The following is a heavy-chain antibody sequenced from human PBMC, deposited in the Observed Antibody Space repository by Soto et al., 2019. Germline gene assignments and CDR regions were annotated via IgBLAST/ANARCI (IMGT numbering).Heavy chain of an antibody. D-gene: IGHD3-22*01. Sequence: NPSETLSLTCAVYGGPFSGYYWSWIRQPPGKGLEWIGEINHSGSTHYNPALRSRVTISVDTSKNQFSLKLISVTAADTAVYYCARGQDYYESSGYYFDYWGQGTLVTVSS. CDR1: GGPFSGYY. V-gene: IGHV4-34*01. CDR3: ARGQDYYESSGYYFDY. CDR2: INHSGST. J-gene: IGHJ4*02.